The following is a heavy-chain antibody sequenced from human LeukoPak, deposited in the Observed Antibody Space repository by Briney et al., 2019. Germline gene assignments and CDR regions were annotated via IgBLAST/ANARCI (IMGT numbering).Heavy chain of an antibody. CDR1: GYTLTELS. CDR3: ATLSQVGATVDY. CDR2: FDPEDGET. Sequence: GASVTVSCTVSGYTLTELSMHWVRQAPGKGLEWMGGFDPEDGETIYAQKFQGRVTMTEDTSTDTAYMELSSLRSEDTAVYYCATLSQVGATVDYWGQGTLVTVSS. D-gene: IGHD1-26*01. J-gene: IGHJ4*02. V-gene: IGHV1-24*01.